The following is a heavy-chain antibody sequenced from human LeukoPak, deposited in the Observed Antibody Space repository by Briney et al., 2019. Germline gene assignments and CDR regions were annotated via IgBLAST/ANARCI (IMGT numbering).Heavy chain of an antibody. D-gene: IGHD3-10*01. CDR2: INDSGST. CDR1: GGSFSGYY. Sequence: SETLSLTCAVYGGSFSGYYWSWIRQPPGKGLEWIGEINDSGSTNYKSSLKSRVTITVDRSKNQFSLKLSSVTAADTAVYYCARLRKVRGVIKRGGYLDYWGQGTLVTVSS. CDR3: ARLRKVRGVIKRGGYLDY. V-gene: IGHV4-34*01. J-gene: IGHJ4*02.